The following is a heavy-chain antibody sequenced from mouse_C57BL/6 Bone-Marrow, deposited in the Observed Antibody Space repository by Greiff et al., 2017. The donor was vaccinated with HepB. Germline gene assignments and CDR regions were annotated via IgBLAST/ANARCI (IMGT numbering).Heavy chain of an antibody. Sequence: LQQSGAELVRPGASVKMSCKASGYTFTSYNMHWVKQTPRQGLEWIGAIYPGNGDTSYNQKFKGKATLTVDKSSSTAYMQLSSLTSEDSAVYCCARSGNLGVYYAMDYWGQGTSVTVSS. CDR2: IYPGNGDT. CDR1: GYTFTSYN. CDR3: ARSGNLGVYYAMDY. V-gene: IGHV1-12*01. J-gene: IGHJ4*01. D-gene: IGHD2-1*01.